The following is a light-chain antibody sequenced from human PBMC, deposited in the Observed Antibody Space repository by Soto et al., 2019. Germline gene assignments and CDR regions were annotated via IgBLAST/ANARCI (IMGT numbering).Light chain of an antibody. V-gene: IGLV1-40*01. CDR1: SSNIGANYD. J-gene: IGLJ2*01. Sequence: QSVLTQPPSVSGAPGQRVTISCTGSSSNIGANYDVHWYQHRPGTAPKLLIFGNTNRPSGVPDRFSGSKSGTSASLAITGLQAEDEGDYYCSSYTSSSTVVFGGGTKLTVL. CDR3: SSYTSSSTVV. CDR2: GNT.